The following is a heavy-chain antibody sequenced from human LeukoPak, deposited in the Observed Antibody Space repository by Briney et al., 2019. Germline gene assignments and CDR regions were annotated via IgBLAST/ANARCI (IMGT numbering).Heavy chain of an antibody. CDR1: GVSISSYY. CDR2: IYYSGST. D-gene: IGHD5-18*01. CDR3: ARAERGYSYGYIYY. V-gene: IGHV4-59*01. Sequence: SETLSLTCTVSGVSISSYYWSWIRQPPGKGLEWIGYIYYSGSTNYNPSLKSRVTISVDTSKNQFSLKLSSVTAADTAVYYCARAERGYSYGYIYYWGQGTLVTVSS. J-gene: IGHJ4*02.